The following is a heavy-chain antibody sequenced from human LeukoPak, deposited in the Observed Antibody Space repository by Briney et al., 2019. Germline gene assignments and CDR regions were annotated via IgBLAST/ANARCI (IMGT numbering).Heavy chain of an antibody. V-gene: IGHV4-4*09. CDR3: ARHVVGSSLNWFDP. CDR2: IYTSGST. CDR1: GGSISSYY. D-gene: IGHD2-21*01. Sequence: SETLSLTCTVSGGSISSYYWSWIRQPPGKGLEWIGYIYTSGSTNYNPSLESRVTISVDTSKNQFSLKLSSVTAADTAVYYCARHVVGSSLNWFDPWGQGTLVTVSS. J-gene: IGHJ5*02.